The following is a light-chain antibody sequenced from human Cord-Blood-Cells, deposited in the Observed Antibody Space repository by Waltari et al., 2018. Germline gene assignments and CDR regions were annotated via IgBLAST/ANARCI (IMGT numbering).Light chain of an antibody. V-gene: IGLV2-14*01. J-gene: IGLJ1*01. CDR1: SSDGGGHNS. Sequence: QSALTPPASVSGSPGQSITIPCTGTSSDGGGHNSVSCYQQHPGKAPKLMIDEVSNRPSGVSNRFSGSKSGNTASLTISGLQAEDEADYYCSSYTSSSTPSYVFGTGTKVTVL. CDR2: EVS. CDR3: SSYTSSSTPSYV.